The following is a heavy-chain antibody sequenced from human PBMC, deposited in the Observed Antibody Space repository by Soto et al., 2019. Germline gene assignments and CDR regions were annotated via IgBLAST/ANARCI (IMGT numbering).Heavy chain of an antibody. J-gene: IGHJ4*02. Sequence: QVQLQESGPGLVKPSETLSLTCTVSGGSISSYYWSWIRQPPGKGLEWIGYIYYSGSTNYNPSLKSRVTRSVDTSKNQFSLKLSSVTAADTAVYYCARTLYSYGPRFDYWGQGTLVTVSS. D-gene: IGHD5-18*01. CDR2: IYYSGST. CDR3: ARTLYSYGPRFDY. V-gene: IGHV4-59*01. CDR1: GGSISSYY.